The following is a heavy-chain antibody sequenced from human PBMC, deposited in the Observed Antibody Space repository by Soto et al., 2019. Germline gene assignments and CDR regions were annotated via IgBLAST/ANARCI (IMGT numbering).Heavy chain of an antibody. V-gene: IGHV3-30*18. D-gene: IGHD3-16*01. J-gene: IGHJ4*02. CDR3: ANDKTFGGHDS. CDR1: GFPFSSTA. CDR2: ISYDGSNK. Sequence: PGGSLRLSCAASGFPFSSTAIHWVRQAPGKGLEWVAGISYDGSNKYYIDSVKGRFIISRDNSKNTLYLQMNSLRAEDTAVYFCANDKTFGGHDSWGQGTLVTVSS.